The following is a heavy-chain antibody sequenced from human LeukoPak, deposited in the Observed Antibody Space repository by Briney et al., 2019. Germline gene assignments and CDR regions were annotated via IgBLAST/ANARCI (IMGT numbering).Heavy chain of an antibody. Sequence: PSETLSLTCTVTGGSIRNYFGSWFRQPPGKGLEWIGYIYYSGSTNYNPSLNSRVTISVDTSKNQFSLKLNSMTAADTAVYYCARGPHYALGIYFDYWGQGTLVTVSS. V-gene: IGHV4-59*12. J-gene: IGHJ4*02. CDR3: ARGPHYALGIYFDY. CDR1: GGSIRNYF. CDR2: IYYSGST. D-gene: IGHD7-27*01.